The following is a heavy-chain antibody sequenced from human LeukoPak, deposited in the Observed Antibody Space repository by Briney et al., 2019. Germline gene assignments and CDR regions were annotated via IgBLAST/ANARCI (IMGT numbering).Heavy chain of an antibody. J-gene: IGHJ4*02. CDR2: IDQSGNEK. Sequence: GGSLRLSCAASGFIFSRYWMTWVRQAPGKGLEWVANIDQSGNEKFYVDFVKGRFTISRDNSKNSLYLQLNSLRVEDTAVYYCARDQGAAGDFWGQGTLVTVSS. CDR1: GFIFSRYW. V-gene: IGHV3-7*01. CDR3: ARDQGAAGDF. D-gene: IGHD6-13*01.